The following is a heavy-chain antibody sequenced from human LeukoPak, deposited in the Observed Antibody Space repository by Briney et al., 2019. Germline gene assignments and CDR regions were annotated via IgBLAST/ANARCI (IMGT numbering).Heavy chain of an antibody. CDR2: INPNSGGT. D-gene: IGHD6-13*01. Sequence: GASVKVSCKASGYTFTGYYMHWVRQAPGHGLEWMGWINPNSGGTNYAQKFQGRVTMTRDTSISTAYMELSRLRSDDTAVYYCARAGYSSSWYTDWFDPWGQGTLVTVSS. J-gene: IGHJ5*02. CDR3: ARAGYSSSWYTDWFDP. V-gene: IGHV1-2*02. CDR1: GYTFTGYY.